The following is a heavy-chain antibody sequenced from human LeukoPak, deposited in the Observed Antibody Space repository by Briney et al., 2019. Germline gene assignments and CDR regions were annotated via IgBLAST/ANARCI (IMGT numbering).Heavy chain of an antibody. V-gene: IGHV1-2*04. Sequence: ASVKVSCKASGYTFTGYYMHWVRQAPGQGLEWMGWINPNSGGTNYAQKFQGWVTMTRDTSISTAYMELSRLRSDDTAVYYCARGRGGSGSYYYYYGMDVWGQGTTVTVSS. CDR1: GYTFTGYY. CDR3: ARGRGGSGSYYYYYGMDV. D-gene: IGHD3-10*01. CDR2: INPNSGGT. J-gene: IGHJ6*02.